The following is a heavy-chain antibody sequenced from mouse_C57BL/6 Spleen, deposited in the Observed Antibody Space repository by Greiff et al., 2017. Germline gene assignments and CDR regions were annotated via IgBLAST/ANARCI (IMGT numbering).Heavy chain of an antibody. J-gene: IGHJ4*01. Sequence: LQLQQSGAELAKPGASVKLSCKASGYTFTSYWMHWVKQRPGQGLEWLGYINPSSGYIKYNQKFKDKATLTADKTSSTAYMQLSSLTYEDSAVYYCARYSSYAMDYWGQGTSVTVSS. D-gene: IGHD2-5*01. V-gene: IGHV1-7*01. CDR3: ARYSSYAMDY. CDR1: GYTFTSYW. CDR2: INPSSGYI.